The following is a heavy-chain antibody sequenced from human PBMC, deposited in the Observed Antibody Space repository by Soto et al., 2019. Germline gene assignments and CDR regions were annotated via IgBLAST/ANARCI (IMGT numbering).Heavy chain of an antibody. J-gene: IGHJ4*02. V-gene: IGHV4-4*07. CDR1: GDCINNYY. D-gene: IGHD1-1*01. CDR3: ARGGTRSADLPTY. Sequence: VRLQESGPGLVEPSETLSLTCSVSGDCINNYYWSWIRQPAGKGLEWIGRIYSSGSANYNPSLKTRGTMSVDTSKNQVFLSVTSVTAADTAVYFCARGGTRSADLPTYWGQGIQVIVSS. CDR2: IYSSGSA.